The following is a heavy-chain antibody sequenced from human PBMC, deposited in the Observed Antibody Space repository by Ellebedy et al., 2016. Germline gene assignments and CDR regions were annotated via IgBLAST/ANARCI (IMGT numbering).Heavy chain of an antibody. V-gene: IGHV3-74*01. D-gene: IGHD1-7*01. CDR1: GFTFSSYW. J-gene: IGHJ2*01. Sequence: GESLKISCAASGFTFSSYWMHWVRQAPGKGLVWISRIQTDGSIITYADSVKGRFTISRDNAKNTLYLQMNSLRVDDTAVYYCARLLGNSGRYFDLWGRGTLVTVSS. CDR3: ARLLGNSGRYFDL. CDR2: IQTDGSII.